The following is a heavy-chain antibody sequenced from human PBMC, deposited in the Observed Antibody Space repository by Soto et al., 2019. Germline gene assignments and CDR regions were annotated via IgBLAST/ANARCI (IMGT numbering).Heavy chain of an antibody. V-gene: IGHV3-9*01. D-gene: IGHD3-10*01. CDR2: ISWNSGSI. CDR3: AKDYYGSGSYSLFDY. Sequence: SGGSLRLSCAASGFTFDDYAMHWVRQAPGKGLEWVSGISWNSGSIGYADSVKGRFTISRDNAKNSLYLQMNSLRAEDTALYYCAKDYYGSGSYSLFDYWGQGTLVTVSS. J-gene: IGHJ4*02. CDR1: GFTFDDYA.